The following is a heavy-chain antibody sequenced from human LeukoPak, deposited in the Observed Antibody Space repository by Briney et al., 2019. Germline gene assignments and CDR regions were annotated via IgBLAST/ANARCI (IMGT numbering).Heavy chain of an antibody. V-gene: IGHV1-69*13. CDR1: GGTFSSYA. CDR2: IIPIFGTA. CDR3: AGYYYDSSGGEFDY. Sequence: ASVKVSCKASGGTFSSYAISWARQAPGQGLEWMGGIIPIFGTANYAQKFQGRVTITADESTSTAYMELSSLRSEDTAVYYCAGYYYDSSGGEFDYWGQGTLVTVSS. J-gene: IGHJ4*02. D-gene: IGHD3-22*01.